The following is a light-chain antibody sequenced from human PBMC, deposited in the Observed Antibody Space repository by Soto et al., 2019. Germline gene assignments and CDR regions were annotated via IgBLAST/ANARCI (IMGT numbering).Light chain of an antibody. V-gene: IGKV3-20*01. CDR3: QQYGSSPLT. J-gene: IGKJ4*01. CDR1: QSVSSSF. CDR2: GAS. Sequence: EIVLTQSPGTLSLSPGERATLSCRASQSVSSSFLAWYQQKPGQAPRLLIYGASSMATGIPDRFSGSGSGTDFNLTISRLEPEDVAVYYCQQYGSSPLTFGGGTKVEIK.